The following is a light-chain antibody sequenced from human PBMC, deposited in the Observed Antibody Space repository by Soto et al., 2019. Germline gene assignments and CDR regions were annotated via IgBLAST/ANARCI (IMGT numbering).Light chain of an antibody. J-gene: IGLJ1*01. CDR1: SSDVGSYKL. V-gene: IGLV2-23*02. CDR3: CSYAGSTPYV. CDR2: EVS. Sequence: QSALTQPASVSASPGQSITISCTGTSSDVGSYKLVSWYQQHPGKGPQLMIYEVSKRPSAISNRFSGSKSGNTASLTISGLPAEVEADYYCCSYAGSTPYVFGTGTNVTVL.